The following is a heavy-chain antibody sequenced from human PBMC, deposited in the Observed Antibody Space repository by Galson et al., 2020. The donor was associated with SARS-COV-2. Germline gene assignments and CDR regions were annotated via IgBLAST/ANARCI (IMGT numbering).Heavy chain of an antibody. CDR1: GFTFSSYG. Sequence: GGSLRLSCAASGFTFSSYGMHWVRQAPGKGLEWVAVIWYDGSNNYYADSVKGRFTISRDNSKNTLYLQMNSLRAEDTAVYYCASQIVTNLPFDYWGQGTLVTVSS. D-gene: IGHD3-22*01. J-gene: IGHJ4*02. CDR2: IWYDGSNN. V-gene: IGHV3-33*01. CDR3: ASQIVTNLPFDY.